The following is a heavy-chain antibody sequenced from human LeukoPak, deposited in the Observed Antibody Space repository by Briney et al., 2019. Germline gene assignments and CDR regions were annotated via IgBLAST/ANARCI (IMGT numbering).Heavy chain of an antibody. CDR2: ISYDVGKK. CDR1: GFTFSSYG. D-gene: IGHD3-22*01. CDR3: ARDHYMIALGRNPMGYNWFDP. J-gene: IGHJ5*02. Sequence: GGSLRLSCAASGFTFSSYGMHWIRQAPGKGLEWVAVISYDVGKKYYADSVKGRFTISRDNAKNSLYLQMNSLRAEDTAVYYCARDHYMIALGRNPMGYNWFDPWGQGTLVTVSS. V-gene: IGHV3-30*03.